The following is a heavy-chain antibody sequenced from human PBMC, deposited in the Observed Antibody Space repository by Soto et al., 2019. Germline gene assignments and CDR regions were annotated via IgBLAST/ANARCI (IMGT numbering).Heavy chain of an antibody. CDR2: IYYSRST. CDR1: GGSISSYY. Sequence: SETLSLTCTVSGGSISSYYWSWIRQPPGKGLEWIGYIYYSRSTNYNPSLKSRVTISVDTSKNQFSLKLSSVTAADTAVYYCAGSKLNGYYYGSGSYYNYNWFDPWGQGTLVTVSS. D-gene: IGHD3-10*01. CDR3: AGSKLNGYYYGSGSYYNYNWFDP. V-gene: IGHV4-59*01. J-gene: IGHJ5*02.